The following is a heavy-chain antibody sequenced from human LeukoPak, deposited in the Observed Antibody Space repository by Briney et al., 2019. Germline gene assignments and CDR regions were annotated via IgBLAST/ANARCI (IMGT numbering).Heavy chain of an antibody. J-gene: IGHJ4*02. D-gene: IGHD2-2*01. Sequence: GRSLRLSCAASGFTFSSYAMHWVRQAPGKGLEWVAVISYDGSNKYYADSVKGRFTISRDNSKNTLYLQMNSLRAEDTAVYYCARGACSSTSCYHSPVDYWGQGTLVTVSS. CDR3: ARGACSSTSCYHSPVDY. CDR1: GFTFSSYA. CDR2: ISYDGSNK. V-gene: IGHV3-30-3*01.